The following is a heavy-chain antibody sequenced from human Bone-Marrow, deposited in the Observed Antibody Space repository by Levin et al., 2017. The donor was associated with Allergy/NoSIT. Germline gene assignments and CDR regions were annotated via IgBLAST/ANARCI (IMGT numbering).Heavy chain of an antibody. D-gene: IGHD5-12*01. V-gene: IGHV1-69*13. CDR2: IIPIFGTA. J-gene: IGHJ4*02. CDR1: GGTFSSYA. Sequence: SVKVSCKASGGTFSSYAISWVRQAPGQGLEWMGGIIPIFGTANYAQNFQGRVTITADESTSTAYMELSSLRSEDTAVYYCAREGHSGYDEAPFDYWGQGTLVTVSS. CDR3: AREGHSGYDEAPFDY.